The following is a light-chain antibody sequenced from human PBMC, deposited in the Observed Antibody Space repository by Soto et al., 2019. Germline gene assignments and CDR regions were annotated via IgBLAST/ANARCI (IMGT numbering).Light chain of an antibody. Sequence: IQLTQSPSSLSASVGDTVTITCRASQSISTYLNWYQHKPGKAPKLVIQAASTLLSGVPPRFSGSGSETDFTLTITSLRPEDSASYYCQQVYSFPHTFGQGTKVEV. CDR3: QQVYSFPHT. CDR2: AAS. V-gene: IGKV1-39*01. CDR1: QSISTY. J-gene: IGKJ2*01.